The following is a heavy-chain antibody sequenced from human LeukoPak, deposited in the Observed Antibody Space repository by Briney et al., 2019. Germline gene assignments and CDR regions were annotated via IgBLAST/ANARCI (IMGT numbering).Heavy chain of an antibody. J-gene: IGHJ4*02. CDR1: GFTFSTYW. CDR2: INWNGGSI. D-gene: IGHD4-17*01. V-gene: IGHV3-20*04. Sequence: GSLRLSCEASGFTFSTYWMSWVRQAPGKGLEWVSGINWNGGSIGYVDSVKGRFTISRDNAKNSLYLQMNSLRAEDTALYYCARVGIYGDYGRYFDYWGQGTLVTVSS. CDR3: ARVGIYGDYGRYFDY.